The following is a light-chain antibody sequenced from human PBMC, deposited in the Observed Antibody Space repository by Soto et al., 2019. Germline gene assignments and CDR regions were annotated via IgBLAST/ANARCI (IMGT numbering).Light chain of an antibody. V-gene: IGKV3-20*01. CDR2: VAS. J-gene: IGKJ2*01. CDR1: LRISAKH. CDR3: QHFGTSPPYT. Sequence: EIVLTQSPGLLSSSPGETAVISCRASLRISAKHLDWYQLRPGQSPSLLIYVASGRATGVPGRLSGSGSGTEFTLTISRLEPEECVVYCCQHFGTSPPYTFGQGKKLEI.